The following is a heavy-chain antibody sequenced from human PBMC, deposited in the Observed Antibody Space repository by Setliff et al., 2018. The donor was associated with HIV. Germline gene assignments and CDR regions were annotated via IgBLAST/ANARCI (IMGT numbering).Heavy chain of an antibody. Sequence: SVKVSCKASGGTFSSYTINWVRQAPGQGLEWMGRNIPILGIGNDEQAQKFKGRVTFTADKSTSTVYMELSSLRSEDTAVYYCARCGAGEWHLYMDVWGKGTAVTVSS. CDR1: GGTFSSYT. D-gene: IGHD3-16*01. CDR2: NIPILGIG. CDR3: ARCGAGEWHLYMDV. V-gene: IGHV1-69*02. J-gene: IGHJ6*03.